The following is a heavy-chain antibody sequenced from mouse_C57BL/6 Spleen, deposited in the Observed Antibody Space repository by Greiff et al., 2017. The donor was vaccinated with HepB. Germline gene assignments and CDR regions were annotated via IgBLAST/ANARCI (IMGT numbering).Heavy chain of an antibody. CDR2: IRNKANGYTT. V-gene: IGHV7-3*01. CDR1: GFTFTDYY. CDR3: ARWGSSHYFDY. Sequence: EVQVVESGGGLVQPGGSLSLSCAASGFTFTDYYMSWVRQPPGKALEWLGFIRNKANGYTTEYSASVKGRFTISRDNSQSILYLQMNALRAEDSATYYCARWGSSHYFDYWGQGTTLTVSS. D-gene: IGHD1-1*01. J-gene: IGHJ2*01.